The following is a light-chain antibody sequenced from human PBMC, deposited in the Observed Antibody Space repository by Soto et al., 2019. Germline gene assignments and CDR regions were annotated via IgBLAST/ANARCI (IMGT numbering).Light chain of an antibody. CDR3: QQYGNSPLT. CDR1: QSVSSSY. V-gene: IGKV3-20*01. J-gene: IGKJ1*01. Sequence: EIVLTQSPGTLSLSPGERATLSCRASQSVSSSYLAWYQQKPGQAPRLLIYGASSRATGIPDRFSGSGSGTDFTLTISSLELEDFAVYYCQQYGNSPLTFGQGTKVEIK. CDR2: GAS.